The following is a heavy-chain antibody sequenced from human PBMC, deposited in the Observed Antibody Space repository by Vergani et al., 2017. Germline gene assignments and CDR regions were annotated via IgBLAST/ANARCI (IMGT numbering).Heavy chain of an antibody. V-gene: IGHV1-46*01. CDR1: GYPFTNYY. CDR2: IDPSGGST. Sequence: QVQLVQSGAEVKKPGASVKVSCKASGYPFTNYYMHWVRQAPGQGLEWMGVIDPSGGSTSYAQRFQGRVTMPRDTSTSTVYMELSSLRSEDTAVYYCARGYYGGNVFDYWGQGTLVTVSS. CDR3: ARGYYGGNVFDY. J-gene: IGHJ4*02. D-gene: IGHD4-23*01.